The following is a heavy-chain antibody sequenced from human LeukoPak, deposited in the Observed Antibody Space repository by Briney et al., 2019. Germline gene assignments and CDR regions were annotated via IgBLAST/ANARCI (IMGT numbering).Heavy chain of an antibody. Sequence: GGSLRLSCAASGFTFSSYSMNWVRQAPGKGLEWVSSISSSSSYIYYADSVEGRFTISRDNAKKSLYLQMNSLRAEDTAVYYCARTYYYDSSGYREDWFDPWGQGTLVTVSS. CDR1: GFTFSSYS. J-gene: IGHJ5*02. D-gene: IGHD3-22*01. CDR2: ISSSSSYI. CDR3: ARTYYYDSSGYREDWFDP. V-gene: IGHV3-21*01.